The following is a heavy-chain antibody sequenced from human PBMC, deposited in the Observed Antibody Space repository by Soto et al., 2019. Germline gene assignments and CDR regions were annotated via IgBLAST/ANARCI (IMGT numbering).Heavy chain of an antibody. CDR3: AHGYVQLLATFHYFDS. V-gene: IGHV2-5*02. J-gene: IGHJ4*02. CDR2: IYWADDK. D-gene: IGHD2-2*01. Sequence: SGPTLVNPTQTLTLTCTFSGFSITGNGEGVGWIRQPPGKALEWLALIYWADDKRYSPSLRNRLTITLDNSKDQVILTMTDMGPADTATYYCAHGYVQLLATFHYFDSWGQGTLVTVSS. CDR1: GFSITGNGEG.